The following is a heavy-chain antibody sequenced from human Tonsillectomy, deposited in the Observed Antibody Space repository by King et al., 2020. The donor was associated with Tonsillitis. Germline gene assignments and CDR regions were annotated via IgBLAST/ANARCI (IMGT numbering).Heavy chain of an antibody. J-gene: IGHJ4*02. CDR3: AKDRDGDYDDSFDY. CDR2: IRYDGSKK. D-gene: IGHD4-17*01. V-gene: IGHV3-30*02. CDR1: GFTFSSYG. Sequence: VQLVESGGGVVQPGGSLRLSCAASGFTFSSYGMHWVRQAPGKGLEWVAFIRYDGSKKYYADSVKGRFTISRDNSKTTLYVQMNSLRVEDTAVYYCAKDRDGDYDDSFDYWGQGTLVTVSS.